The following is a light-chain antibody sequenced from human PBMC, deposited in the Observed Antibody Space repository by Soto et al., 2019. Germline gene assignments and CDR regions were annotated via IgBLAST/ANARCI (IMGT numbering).Light chain of an antibody. J-gene: IGKJ1*01. V-gene: IGKV3-20*01. CDR1: QSVRSSY. Sequence: EMILTQSPDTLSLSPGERATLSCRASQSVRSSYLAWYQQKAGQAPRLLIYGASSRATGIPDRFSGSGYGTDFTLTISRLEPEDFALFYCQKYGSSPQTFGQGTKVDIK. CDR3: QKYGSSPQT. CDR2: GAS.